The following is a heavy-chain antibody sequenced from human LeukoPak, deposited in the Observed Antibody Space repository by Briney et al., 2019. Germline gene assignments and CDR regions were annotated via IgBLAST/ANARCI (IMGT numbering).Heavy chain of an antibody. Sequence: ASVKVSCKASGYTFSSYGIAWVRQAPGQGLEWMGWISGYNGNTNYAQKLQGRVSMTTDTSTTTAYMELRSLTSDDTALYYCARSSLGAITAGPFDYWGQGTLVTVSS. CDR1: GYTFSSYG. V-gene: IGHV1-18*01. CDR2: ISGYNGNT. J-gene: IGHJ4*02. CDR3: ARSSLGAITAGPFDY. D-gene: IGHD5-12*01.